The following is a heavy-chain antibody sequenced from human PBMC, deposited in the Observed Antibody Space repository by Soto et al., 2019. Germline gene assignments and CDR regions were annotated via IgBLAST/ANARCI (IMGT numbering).Heavy chain of an antibody. CDR3: AREQAYDFWSGSQVRYMDV. V-gene: IGHV3-7*05. CDR2: IKYDGREK. Sequence: GSLRLSCAASGFTFSDYWMNWVRQTPGKRLEWVASIKYDGREKNYVDSVKGRFTISRDNAKNSVYLQMASLRAEDTAVYYCAREQAYDFWSGSQVRYMDVWGKGTTVTVSS. J-gene: IGHJ6*03. CDR1: GFTFSDYW. D-gene: IGHD3-3*01.